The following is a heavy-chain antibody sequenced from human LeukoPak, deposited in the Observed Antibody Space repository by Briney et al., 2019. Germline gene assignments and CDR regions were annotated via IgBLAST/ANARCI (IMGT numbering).Heavy chain of an antibody. J-gene: IGHJ5*02. CDR2: IYSGGST. Sequence: GGSLRLSCAASGFTVSSNYMSWVRQAPGKGLEWVSVIYSGGSTYYADSVKGRFTISRDNSKNTLYLQMNSLRTEDTAVYYCARDLRLGYCSSTSCYPARNWFDPWGQGTLVTVSS. CDR1: GFTVSSNY. CDR3: ARDLRLGYCSSTSCYPARNWFDP. D-gene: IGHD2-2*01. V-gene: IGHV3-66*01.